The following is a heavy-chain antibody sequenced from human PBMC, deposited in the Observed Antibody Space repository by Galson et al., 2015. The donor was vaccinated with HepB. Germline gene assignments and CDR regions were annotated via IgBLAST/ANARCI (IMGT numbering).Heavy chain of an antibody. D-gene: IGHD6-13*01. CDR2: INPNSGGT. CDR3: AREQAGYSSSPYGMDV. Sequence: SVKVSCKASGYTFTGYYMHWVRQAPGQGLEWMGWINPNSGGTNYAQKFQGWVTMTRDTSISTAYMELSRLRSDDTAEYYCAREQAGYSSSPYGMDVWGQGTTVTVSS. V-gene: IGHV1-2*04. J-gene: IGHJ6*02. CDR1: GYTFTGYY.